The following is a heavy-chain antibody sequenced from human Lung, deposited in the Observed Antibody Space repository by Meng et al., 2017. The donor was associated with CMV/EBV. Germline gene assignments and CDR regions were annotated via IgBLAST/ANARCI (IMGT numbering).Heavy chain of an antibody. CDR1: GYSISNGYY. J-gene: IGHJ5*02. CDR2: IYHSGST. Sequence: SETLSLXCTVSGYSISNGYYWGWIRQPPGKGLEWIGSIYHSGSTYYNPSLKSRVTISVDTSKNQFSLKLSSVTAADTAVYYCARDYRTGCSSTSCYNWVDPWXQGTLVXVSS. D-gene: IGHD2-2*01. V-gene: IGHV4-38-2*02. CDR3: ARDYRTGCSSTSCYNWVDP.